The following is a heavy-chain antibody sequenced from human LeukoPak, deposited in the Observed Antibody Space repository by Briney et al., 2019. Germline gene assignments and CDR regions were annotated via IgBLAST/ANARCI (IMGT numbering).Heavy chain of an antibody. D-gene: IGHD3-9*01. J-gene: IGHJ4*02. CDR1: GGTFSSYA. V-gene: IGHV1-69*04. Sequence: SVKVSCKASGGTFSSYAISWVRQAPGQGLEWMGRIIPILGIANYAQKFQGRVTITADKSTSTAYMELSSQRSEDTAVYYCARVFPSRRYYDILTGYDYWGQGTLVTVSS. CDR3: ARVFPSRRYYDILTGYDY. CDR2: IIPILGIA.